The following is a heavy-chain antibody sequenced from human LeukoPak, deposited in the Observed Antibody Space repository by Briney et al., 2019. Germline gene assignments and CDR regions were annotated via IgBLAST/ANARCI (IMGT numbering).Heavy chain of an antibody. CDR3: AKSCGGDCPDH. CDR2: INSDGSST. V-gene: IGHV3-74*01. D-gene: IGHD2-21*01. J-gene: IGHJ4*02. Sequence: PGGSLRLSCAASGFTFSSYWMHWVRQAPGKGLVWVSRINSDGSSTSYADSVKGRFTISRDNAKNTLYLQMNSLRAEDTAVYYCAKSCGGDCPDHWGQGTLVTVSS. CDR1: GFTFSSYW.